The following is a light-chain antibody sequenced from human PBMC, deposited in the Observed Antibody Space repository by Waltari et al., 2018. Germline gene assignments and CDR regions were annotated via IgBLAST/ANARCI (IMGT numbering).Light chain of an antibody. J-gene: IGKJ1*01. CDR3: QHYLRLPMA. V-gene: IGKV3-20*01. Sequence: EIVLTQSPDTLSLSPGERATLSCRASQSLNRALAWYQQKPGQAPRLLIYGVSTRATGIPDRFSGSGSGADFSLTITRLEPEDFAVYYCQHYLRLPMAFGQGTKVDIK. CDR2: GVS. CDR1: QSLNRA.